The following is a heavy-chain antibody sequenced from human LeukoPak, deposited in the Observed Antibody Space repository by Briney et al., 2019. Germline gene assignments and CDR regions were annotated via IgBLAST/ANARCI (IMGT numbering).Heavy chain of an antibody. CDR1: GFTFSSYA. V-gene: IGHV3-23*01. CDR2: ISGSGGST. CDR3: AKGHAEYYYYYYYMDV. Sequence: PGGSLRLSCAASGFTFSSYAMSWVRQAPGKGLEWVSAISGSGGSTYYADSVKGRFTISRDNSKNTLYLQMNSLRAEDTAVYYCAKGHAEYYYYYYYMDVWGKGTTVTISS. D-gene: IGHD2/OR15-2a*01. J-gene: IGHJ6*03.